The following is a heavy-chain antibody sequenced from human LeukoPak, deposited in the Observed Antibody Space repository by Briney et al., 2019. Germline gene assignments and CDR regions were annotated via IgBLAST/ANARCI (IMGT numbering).Heavy chain of an antibody. CDR3: ATAYGDFRAEGRYFDS. V-gene: IGHV5-51*01. CDR1: GYSFTSYW. D-gene: IGHD4-17*01. J-gene: IGHJ4*02. Sequence: GESLKISCKGSGYSFTSYWIGWVRQMPGKGLEWMGIIYPGDSDTRYSPSFQGQVTISADKSTSTAYLQWSSLKASDTAMYYCATAYGDFRAEGRYFDSWGQGTLVTVSS. CDR2: IYPGDSDT.